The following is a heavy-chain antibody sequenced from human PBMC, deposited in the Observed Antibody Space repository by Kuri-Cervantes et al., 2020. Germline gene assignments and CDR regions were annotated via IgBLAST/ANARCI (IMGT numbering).Heavy chain of an antibody. V-gene: IGHV3-30*03. Sequence: GESLKISCAASGFTFSSYGMHWVRQAPGKGLEWVAVISYDGSNKYYADSVKGRFTISRDNAKNSLYLQMNDLGAEDTAVYYCVRDSYWSSLNWGQGTLVTVSS. D-gene: IGHD1-26*01. J-gene: IGHJ4*02. CDR3: VRDSYWSSLN. CDR2: ISYDGSNK. CDR1: GFTFSSYG.